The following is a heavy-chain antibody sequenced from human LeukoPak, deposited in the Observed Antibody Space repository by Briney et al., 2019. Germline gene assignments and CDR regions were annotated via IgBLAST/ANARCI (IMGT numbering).Heavy chain of an antibody. V-gene: IGHV1-8*01. D-gene: IGHD4-23*01. J-gene: IGHJ5*02. Sequence: GAPVKVSCKASGYTFTSYDINWVRQATGLGPEWMGWMNPNSGNTGYAQKFQGRVTMTRNTSISIAYLDLSSLTSEDTAVYYCARGPNKYDGGNAGSARFDPWGQGSLVTVSS. CDR3: ARGPNKYDGGNAGSARFDP. CDR1: GYTFTSYD. CDR2: MNPNSGNT.